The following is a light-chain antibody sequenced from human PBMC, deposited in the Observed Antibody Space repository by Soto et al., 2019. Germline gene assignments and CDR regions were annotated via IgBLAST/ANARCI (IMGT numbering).Light chain of an antibody. V-gene: IGKV3-11*01. CDR2: DGS. Sequence: EVVLTQSPGTLSLSPGERATLSCRASQSVSTYLAWYQHKPGQAPRLLIYDGSKRATGTPARFSGSGSGTDFTLIISSLEPGDFGVYYCQQRNNDISFGGGTKVDIK. CDR3: QQRNNDIS. J-gene: IGKJ4*01. CDR1: QSVSTY.